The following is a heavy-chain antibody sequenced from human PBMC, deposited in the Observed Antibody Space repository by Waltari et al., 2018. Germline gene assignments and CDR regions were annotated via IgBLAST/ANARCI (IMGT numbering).Heavy chain of an antibody. D-gene: IGHD5-12*01. J-gene: IGHJ6*03. CDR2: IYSGGST. V-gene: IGHV3-53*02. Sequence: EVQLVETGGGLIQPGGSLRLSCAASGFTVSSNYMSWVRQAPGKGLEWVSVIYSGGSTYYADSVKGRFTSSRDNSKNTLYLQMNSLRAEDTAVYYCARDKVAPGNYYYMDVWGKGTTVTVSS. CDR3: ARDKVAPGNYYYMDV. CDR1: GFTVSSNY.